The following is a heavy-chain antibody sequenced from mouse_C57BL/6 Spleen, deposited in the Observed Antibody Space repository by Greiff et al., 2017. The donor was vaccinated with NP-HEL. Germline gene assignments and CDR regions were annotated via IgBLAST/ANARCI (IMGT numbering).Heavy chain of an antibody. CDR3: TTVVAHYYAMDY. J-gene: IGHJ4*01. CDR1: GFTFSSYA. CDR2: ISSGGDYI. Sequence: EVKVVESGEGLVKPGGSLKLSCAASGFTFSSYAMSWVRQTPEKRLEWVAYISSGGDYIYYADTVKGRFTISRDNARNTLYLQMSSLKSEDTAMYYCTTVVAHYYAMDYWGQGTSVTVSS. V-gene: IGHV5-9-1*02. D-gene: IGHD1-1*01.